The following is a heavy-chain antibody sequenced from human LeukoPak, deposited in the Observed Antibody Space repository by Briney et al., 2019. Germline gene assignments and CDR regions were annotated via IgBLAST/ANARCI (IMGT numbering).Heavy chain of an antibody. D-gene: IGHD6-13*01. V-gene: IGHV3-74*01. CDR1: GFTFSSYW. CDR3: ARAYDSSFPHYYYMDV. Sequence: GGSLRLSCAASGFTFSSYWMHWVRQAPGKGLVWVSRINSDGSSTSYADSVKGRFTVSRDNAKNTLYLQMNSLRAEDTAVYHCARAYDSSFPHYYYMDVWGKGTTVTISS. CDR2: INSDGSST. J-gene: IGHJ6*03.